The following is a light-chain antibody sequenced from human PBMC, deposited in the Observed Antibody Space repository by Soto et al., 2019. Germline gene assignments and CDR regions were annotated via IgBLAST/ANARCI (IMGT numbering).Light chain of an antibody. CDR3: QQYGSSGT. CDR2: GAS. J-gene: IGKJ1*01. CDR1: QSVSSS. V-gene: IGKV3-20*01. Sequence: EIVLIQSPATLSLSPGERATLSCRASQSVSSSLAWYQQNPGQAPRLLIYGASNRATGIPDRFSGSGSGTDFTLTISRLEPEDFAVYYCQQYGSSGTFGQGTKVDIK.